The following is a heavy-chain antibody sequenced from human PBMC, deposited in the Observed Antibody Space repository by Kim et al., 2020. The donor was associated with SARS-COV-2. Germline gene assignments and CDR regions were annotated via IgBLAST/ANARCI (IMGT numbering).Heavy chain of an antibody. CDR2: ISGSGAKS. V-gene: IGHV3-23*01. D-gene: IGHD2-2*01. CDR1: GFTFSSCA. CDR3: AKIEQSAAKSGSLT. Sequence: GGSLRLSCAASGFTFSSCALNWVRQAPGKGLEWVSGISGSGAKSYYADSVRGRFTISRDNANNMLHLQMNSLRADDTALYFCAKIEQSAAKSGSLTWGQGTLVTVSS. J-gene: IGHJ4*02.